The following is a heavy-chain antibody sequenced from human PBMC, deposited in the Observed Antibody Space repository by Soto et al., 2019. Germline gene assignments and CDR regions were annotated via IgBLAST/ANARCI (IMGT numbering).Heavy chain of an antibody. J-gene: IGHJ5*02. Sequence: AVKVSCKASGGSFSSLVISWLRQAPGQGPEWMGGINPMLGVANFAQKFQDRVTITADESTTTAYMELSSLRSEDTAVYYCARGPAQFDPWGQGTLVTVSS. D-gene: IGHD2-2*01. CDR1: GGSFSSLV. CDR2: INPMLGVA. CDR3: ARGPAQFDP. V-gene: IGHV1-69*10.